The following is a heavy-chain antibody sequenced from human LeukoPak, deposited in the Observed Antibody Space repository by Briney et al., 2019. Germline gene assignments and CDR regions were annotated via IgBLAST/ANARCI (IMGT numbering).Heavy chain of an antibody. CDR3: AKDRLGYCSSTSCYPGDY. V-gene: IGHV3-21*01. Sequence: GGSLRLSCAASGFTFSSYSMNWVRQAPGKGLEWVSSISSSSSYIYYADSVKGRFTISRDNSKNTLYLQMNSLRAEDTAVYYCAKDRLGYCSSTSCYPGDYWGQGTLVTVSS. CDR2: ISSSSSYI. D-gene: IGHD2-2*01. CDR1: GFTFSSYS. J-gene: IGHJ4*02.